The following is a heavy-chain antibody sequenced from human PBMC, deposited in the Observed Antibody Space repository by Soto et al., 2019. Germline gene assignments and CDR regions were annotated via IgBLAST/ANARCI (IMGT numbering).Heavy chain of an antibody. D-gene: IGHD3-10*01. CDR1: GFTFSSYG. CDR3: ARGELWFGETQFDY. Sequence: GGSLRLSCAASGFTFSSYGMHWVRQAPGKGLEWVAVIWYDGSNKYYADSVKGRFTISRDNSKNTLYLQMNSLRAEDTAVYYCARGELWFGETQFDYWGQGTLVTVSS. J-gene: IGHJ4*02. CDR2: IWYDGSNK. V-gene: IGHV3-33*01.